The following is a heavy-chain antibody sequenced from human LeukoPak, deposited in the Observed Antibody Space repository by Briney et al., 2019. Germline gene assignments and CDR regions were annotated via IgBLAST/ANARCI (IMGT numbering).Heavy chain of an antibody. CDR3: ARASEVVVAARYNWFDP. Sequence: SETLSLTCTVSGVSISSYYWSWIRQPPGQGLEWFGYIYYSGSTNYNPSLKSRVAISVDTSKNQFSLKLSSVTAADTAVYYCARASEVVVAARYNWFDPWGQGTLVTVAS. J-gene: IGHJ5*02. CDR2: IYYSGST. D-gene: IGHD2-15*01. V-gene: IGHV4-59*12. CDR1: GVSISSYY.